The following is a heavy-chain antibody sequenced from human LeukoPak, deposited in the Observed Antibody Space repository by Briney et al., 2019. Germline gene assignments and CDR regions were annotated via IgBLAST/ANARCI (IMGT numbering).Heavy chain of an antibody. Sequence: GGSLRLSCAASGFTFSSYAMNWVRQAPGKGLEWVSTISGSGDSTYYADSVRGRFTVSRDNSKNTLYFQMNSLRAEDTAVYYCARVRGYAFDIWGQGTMVTVSS. V-gene: IGHV3-23*01. J-gene: IGHJ3*02. D-gene: IGHD1-1*01. CDR3: ARVRGYAFDI. CDR2: ISGSGDST. CDR1: GFTFSSYA.